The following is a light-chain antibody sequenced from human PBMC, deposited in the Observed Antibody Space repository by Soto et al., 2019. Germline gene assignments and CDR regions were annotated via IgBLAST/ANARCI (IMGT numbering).Light chain of an antibody. J-gene: IGKJ1*01. CDR1: PSVGSS. V-gene: IGKV3-15*01. CDR3: QQYNNWWT. CDR2: GAS. Sequence: EIVMTQSPATLSVSPGERATLSCRASPSVGSSLAWYQKNPGQAPRLLIYGASTRATGIPARFSGSGSGTEFTLTISSLQAEEFAGDDGQQYNNWWTVGQGTRVEIK.